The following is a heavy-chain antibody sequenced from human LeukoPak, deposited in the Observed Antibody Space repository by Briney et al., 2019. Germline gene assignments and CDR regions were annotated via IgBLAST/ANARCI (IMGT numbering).Heavy chain of an antibody. CDR3: ARDGYSYGQPAYYYGMDV. Sequence: SETLSLTCSVSGDSISSSGYYWDWIRQPPGKGLEWIGEINQSGSTNYNPSLKSRVTISVDTSKNQFSLKLSSVTAADTAVYYCARDGYSYGQPAYYYGMDVWGQGTTVTVSS. D-gene: IGHD5-18*01. V-gene: IGHV4-39*07. J-gene: IGHJ6*02. CDR2: INQSGST. CDR1: GDSISSSGYY.